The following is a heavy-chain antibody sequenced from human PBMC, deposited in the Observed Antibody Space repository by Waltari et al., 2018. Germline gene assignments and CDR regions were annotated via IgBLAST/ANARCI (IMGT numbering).Heavy chain of an antibody. D-gene: IGHD3-22*01. CDR2: INSDGSST. Sequence: EVQLVESGGGLVQPGGSTRLSCASSGLAFSIHWLYWVRQTPGKGLVWVSGINSDGSSTSYADSVKGRFTISRDNAKNTLYLQMNSLRAEDTAVYYCVRDSSGTYWGQGTQVTVSS. CDR3: VRDSSGTY. CDR1: GLAFSIHW. J-gene: IGHJ4*02. V-gene: IGHV3-74*01.